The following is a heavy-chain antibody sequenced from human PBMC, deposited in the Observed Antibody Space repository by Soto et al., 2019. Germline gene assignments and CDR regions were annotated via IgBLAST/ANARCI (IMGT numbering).Heavy chain of an antibody. Sequence: QVQLVQSGAEVKKPGASVKVSCKASGYTFTSYGITWVRQAPGQGLEWMGWISAYNGDTNYAQKFQGRLTMTTDTSTSTAYMELRSLRSDDTAVYYCARKGLGVYYYYGWTSGAKGPRSPPP. CDR1: GYTFTSYG. J-gene: IGHJ6*02. V-gene: IGHV1-18*01. D-gene: IGHD2-8*01. CDR2: ISAYNGDT. CDR3: ARKGLGVYYYYGWTS.